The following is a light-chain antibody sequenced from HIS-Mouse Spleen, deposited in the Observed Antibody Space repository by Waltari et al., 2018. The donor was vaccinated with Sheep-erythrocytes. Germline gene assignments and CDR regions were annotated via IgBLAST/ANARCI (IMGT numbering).Light chain of an antibody. Sequence: QSALTQPPSASGSPGQSVTIPCTGTRSDVRGYNYVFWYQQHPGKAPKLMIYEVSKRPSGVPDRFSGSKSGNTASLTVSGLQAEDEADYYCSSYAGSNNWVFGGGTKLTVL. CDR3: SSYAGSNNWV. V-gene: IGLV2-8*01. CDR1: RSDVRGYNY. J-gene: IGLJ3*02. CDR2: EVS.